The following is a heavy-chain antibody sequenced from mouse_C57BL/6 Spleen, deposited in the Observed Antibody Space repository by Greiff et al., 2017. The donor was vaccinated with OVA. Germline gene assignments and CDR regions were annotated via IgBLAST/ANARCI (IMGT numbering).Heavy chain of an antibody. CDR2: IDPETGGT. CDR3: TRKGNYYGSSWGY. J-gene: IGHJ2*01. V-gene: IGHV1-15*01. Sequence: QVQLQQSGAELVRPGASVTLSCKASGYTFTDYEMHWVKQTPVHGLEWIGAIDPETGGTAYNQKFKGKAILTADKSSSTAYMELRSLTSEDSAVYYCTRKGNYYGSSWGYWGKGTTLTVSS. CDR1: GYTFTDYE. D-gene: IGHD1-1*01.